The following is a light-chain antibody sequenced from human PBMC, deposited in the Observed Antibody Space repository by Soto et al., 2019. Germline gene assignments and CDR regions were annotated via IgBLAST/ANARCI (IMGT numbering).Light chain of an antibody. CDR1: QSISSY. CDR3: QQSYSTLYT. Sequence: DIQMTQSPSSLSASVGDRVTITCRASQSISSYLNWYQQKPGKAPNLLIYAASSLQSGVPSRFSGSGSGTDLTLTISSLQPEDFATYYCQQSYSTLYTFGQGNNLEIK. CDR2: AAS. J-gene: IGKJ2*01. V-gene: IGKV1-39*01.